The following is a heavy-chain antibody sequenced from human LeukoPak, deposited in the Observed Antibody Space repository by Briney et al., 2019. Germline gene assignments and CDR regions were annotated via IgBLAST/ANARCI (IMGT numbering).Heavy chain of an antibody. V-gene: IGHV3-13*01. CDR3: ARGYCSSTSCYKGDGAFDI. D-gene: IGHD2-2*02. CDR2: IGTAGDT. J-gene: IGHJ3*02. Sequence: PGGSLRLSCAASGFTFSSCDMHWVRQATGKGLEWVSAIGTAGDTYYPGSVKGRFTISRENAKNSLYLQINSLRAGDTAVYYCARGYCSSTSCYKGDGAFDIWGQGTMVTVSS. CDR1: GFTFSSCD.